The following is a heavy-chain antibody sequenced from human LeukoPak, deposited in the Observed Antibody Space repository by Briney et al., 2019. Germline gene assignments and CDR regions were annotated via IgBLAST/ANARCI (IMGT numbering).Heavy chain of an antibody. V-gene: IGHV3-49*04. D-gene: IGHD3-22*01. Sequence: GGSLRLSCAASGFTFSSYAMSWVRQAPGEGLEWVGFIRSKAYGGTTEYAASVKGRFTISRDDSKSIAYLQMNSLKTEDTAVYYCTRMPKYYYDSSGYYYTYLASDYWGQGTLVTVSS. J-gene: IGHJ4*02. CDR1: GFTFSSYA. CDR2: IRSKAYGGTT. CDR3: TRMPKYYYDSSGYYYTYLASDY.